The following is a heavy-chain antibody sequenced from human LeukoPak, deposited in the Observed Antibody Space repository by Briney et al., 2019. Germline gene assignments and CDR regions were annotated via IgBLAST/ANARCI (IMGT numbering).Heavy chain of an antibody. D-gene: IGHD3-10*01. J-gene: IGHJ4*02. V-gene: IGHV4-34*01. Sequence: SETLSLTCAVYGGSFSGYYWTWIRHPPGKGLEWIGEIHYSGSATYNPSLKSRVTISVDTSKNQFSLKMNSVTAADTAVYYCARGQWFRAFWSRGTPVTVSS. CDR1: GGSFSGYY. CDR2: IHYSGSA. CDR3: ARGQWFRAF.